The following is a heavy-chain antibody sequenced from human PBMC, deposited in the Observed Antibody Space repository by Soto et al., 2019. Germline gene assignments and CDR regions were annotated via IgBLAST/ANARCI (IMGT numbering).Heavy chain of an antibody. Sequence: QVQLVQSGAEVKKPGASVKVSCKASGYTFTGYYMHWVRQAPGQGLEWMGWINPNSGGTNYAQKFQGWVTMTRDTSLSTAYRERSRLRSDDTAVYYCARAQAAAGQARWFDPWGQGTLVTVSS. CDR1: GYTFTGYY. CDR3: ARAQAAAGQARWFDP. V-gene: IGHV1-2*04. J-gene: IGHJ5*02. CDR2: INPNSGGT. D-gene: IGHD6-13*01.